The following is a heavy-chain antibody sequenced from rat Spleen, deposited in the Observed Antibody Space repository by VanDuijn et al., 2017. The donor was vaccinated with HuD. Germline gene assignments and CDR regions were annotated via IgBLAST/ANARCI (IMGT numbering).Heavy chain of an antibody. D-gene: IGHD1-10*01. V-gene: IGHV2-15*01. J-gene: IGHJ3*01. CDR3: TREGSNNWGAFAY. CDR2: IWSGGST. Sequence: QVQLKESGPGLVQPSQTLSLTCTVSGFSLTSYHVSWVRQPPGKGLEWMGAIWSGGSTDYNSALKSRLSISRDTSKSQVFLEMSSLQTEDTALYFCTREGSNNWGAFAYWGQGTLVTVSS. CDR1: GFSLTSYH.